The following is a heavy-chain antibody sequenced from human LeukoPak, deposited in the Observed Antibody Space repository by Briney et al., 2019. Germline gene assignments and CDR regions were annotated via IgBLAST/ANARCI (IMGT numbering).Heavy chain of an antibody. Sequence: ASVKVSCKASGGTFSSYAISWVRQAPGQGLEWMGGIIPIFGTANYAQMFQGRVTITADKSTSTAYMELSSLRSEDTAVYYCAREIVKLRFMDVWGKGTTVTVSS. CDR3: AREIVKLRFMDV. V-gene: IGHV1-69*06. J-gene: IGHJ6*04. CDR1: GGTFSSYA. D-gene: IGHD3-3*01. CDR2: IIPIFGTA.